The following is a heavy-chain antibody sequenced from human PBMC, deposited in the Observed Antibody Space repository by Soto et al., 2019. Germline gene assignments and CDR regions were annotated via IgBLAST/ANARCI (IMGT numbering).Heavy chain of an antibody. CDR3: ARSPRGGSYPYYYMDV. V-gene: IGHV4-4*02. CDR1: SGSISSSNW. Sequence: QVQLQESGPGLVKPSGTLSLTCAVSSGSISSSNWWSWVRQPPGKGLEWIGEIYHSGSTNYNPSLMSRVTISVDKSKNQFSLKLSSVTAADTAVYYCARSPRGGSYPYYYMDVWGKGTTVTVSS. D-gene: IGHD3-16*02. J-gene: IGHJ6*03. CDR2: IYHSGST.